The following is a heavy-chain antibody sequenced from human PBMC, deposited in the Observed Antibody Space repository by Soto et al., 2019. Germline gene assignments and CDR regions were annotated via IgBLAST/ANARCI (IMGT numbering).Heavy chain of an antibody. CDR2: IYYSGST. V-gene: IGHV4-31*03. CDR1: GGSISSGGYY. J-gene: IGHJ1*01. Sequence: QVQLQESGPGLVKPSQTLSLTCTVSGGSISSGGYYWSWIRQHPGKGLEWIGYIYYSGSTYYNPSLKSRVTISGDTSKNQLSLKLSSVTAADTAVYYCAIYDSSGSRGFQHWGQGTLVTVSS. CDR3: AIYDSSGSRGFQH. D-gene: IGHD3-22*01.